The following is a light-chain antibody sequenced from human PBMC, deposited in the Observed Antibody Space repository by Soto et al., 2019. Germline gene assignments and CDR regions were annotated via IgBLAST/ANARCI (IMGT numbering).Light chain of an antibody. Sequence: QSALTQPASVSGSPGQSINISCTGTSSDVGGYNYVSWYQQQSGKAPKLMIHEVSNRPSGVSSRFSGSKSGNTASLTISGLQAEDEADYYCSSYTSSRAYVFGIGTKLTVL. CDR1: SSDVGGYNY. V-gene: IGLV2-14*01. CDR3: SSYTSSRAYV. J-gene: IGLJ1*01. CDR2: EVS.